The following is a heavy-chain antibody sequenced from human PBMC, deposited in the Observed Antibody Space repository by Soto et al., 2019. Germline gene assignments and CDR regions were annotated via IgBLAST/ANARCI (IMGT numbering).Heavy chain of an antibody. CDR1: GGSISSGGYY. CDR2: IYYSGNT. CDR3: EIRAEQWPLTNWFDP. D-gene: IGHD6-19*01. V-gene: IGHV4-31*03. J-gene: IGHJ5*02. Sequence: QVQLQESGPGLVKPSQTLSLTCTVSGGSISSGGYYWSWIRQHPGKGLEWIGYIYYSGNTYYNPSLKSRVSISVDSSKNQFYLKLRPVTAADRVEYYWEIRAEQWPLTNWFDPWGQGTLVTDSS.